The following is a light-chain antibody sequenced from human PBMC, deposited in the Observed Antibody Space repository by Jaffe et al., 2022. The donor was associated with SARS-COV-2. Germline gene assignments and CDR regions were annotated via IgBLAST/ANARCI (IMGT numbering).Light chain of an antibody. Sequence: DIQMTQSPSSLSASVGDRVTIACRASQSISRYLSWYQQKPGKPPKLLIYGASNLQNGVPSRFSGSGSGTDFALTISSLQPEDFATYYCQRTFNTPHTFGPGTKVDIK. V-gene: IGKV1-39*01. CDR3: QRTFNTPHT. J-gene: IGKJ3*01. CDR1: QSISRY. CDR2: GAS.